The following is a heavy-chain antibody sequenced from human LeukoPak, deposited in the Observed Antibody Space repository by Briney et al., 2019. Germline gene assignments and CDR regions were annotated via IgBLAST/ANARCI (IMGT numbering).Heavy chain of an antibody. J-gene: IGHJ4*02. V-gene: IGHV3-11*01. Sequence: GGSLRLSCAASGFTLSDYYMSWIRQAPGKGLEWVSYISSSGRTIHYAASVKGRFTISRDNAKNSLYLQMNTLRAEDTAVYYCARDHGTVVPGFDYWGQGTLVTVPS. CDR1: GFTLSDYY. CDR2: ISSSGRTI. D-gene: IGHD4-23*01. CDR3: ARDHGTVVPGFDY.